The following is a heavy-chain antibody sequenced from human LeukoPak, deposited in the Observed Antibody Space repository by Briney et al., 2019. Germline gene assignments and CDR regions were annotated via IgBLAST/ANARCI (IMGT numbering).Heavy chain of an antibody. CDR2: INTNTGNP. CDR3: ASPKGAYYDDAFDI. Sequence: ASVKVSCKASGYTFINYAMNWVRQAPGQGLEWMGRINTNTGNPTYAQGFTGRFVFSLDTSVSTAYLQISSLKAEDTAVYYCASPKGAYYDDAFDIWGQGTMVTVSS. J-gene: IGHJ3*02. D-gene: IGHD1-26*01. CDR1: GYTFINYA. V-gene: IGHV7-4-1*02.